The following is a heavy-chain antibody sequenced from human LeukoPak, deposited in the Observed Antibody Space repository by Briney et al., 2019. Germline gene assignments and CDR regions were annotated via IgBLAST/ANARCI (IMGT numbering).Heavy chain of an antibody. J-gene: IGHJ2*01. V-gene: IGHV1-18*04. CDR1: GYTFTNYD. CDR2: INPYDGNT. D-gene: IGHD3-16*01. CDR3: ARGGGGWYFDL. Sequence: ASVKVSCKASGYTFTNYDISWVRQAPGQGLEWMGWINPYDGNTNYAKNLQGRVTMTTDTSTSTAYMEVRSLRSDDTAVYYCARGGGGWYFDLWGRGTLVTVSS.